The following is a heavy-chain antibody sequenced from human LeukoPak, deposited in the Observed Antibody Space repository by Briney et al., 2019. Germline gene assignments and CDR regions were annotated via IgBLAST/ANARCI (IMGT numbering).Heavy chain of an antibody. CDR1: GGSFSGYY. CDR3: ARRAVFYYYYYYGMDV. V-gene: IGHV4-34*01. J-gene: IGHJ6*02. D-gene: IGHD6-19*01. CDR2: INHSGST. Sequence: SETLSLTCAVYGGSFSGYYWSWIRQPPGKGLEWRGEINHSGSTNYNPSLKSRVTTSVDTSKNQFSLKLSSVTAADTVVYYCARRAVFYYYYYYGMDVWGQGTTVTVSS.